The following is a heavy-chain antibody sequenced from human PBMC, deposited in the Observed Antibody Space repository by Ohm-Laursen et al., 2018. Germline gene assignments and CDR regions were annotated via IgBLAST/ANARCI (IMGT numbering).Heavy chain of an antibody. Sequence: SDTLSLTCTVSGGFISEHSWSWIRQPAGKGLEWIGRINTSGNTNYNPSLKSRVTTSVDTSKNQFFLKLRSVTAADTAVYYCARDTVAAGHSFDFWGQGTLVTVSS. CDR3: ARDTVAAGHSFDF. V-gene: IGHV4-4*07. CDR2: INTSGNT. J-gene: IGHJ4*02. CDR1: GGFISEHS. D-gene: IGHD6-13*01.